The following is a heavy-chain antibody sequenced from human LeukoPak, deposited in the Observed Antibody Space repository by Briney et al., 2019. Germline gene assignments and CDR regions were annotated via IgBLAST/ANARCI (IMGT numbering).Heavy chain of an antibody. CDR3: AKERGHPLANYYMDV. Sequence: GGSLRLSCAASGFTFSSYWMHWVRQAPGKGLVWVSRINSDGSSTSYADSVRGRFTISRDSSKNTLYLQMNSLRAEDTAVYSCAKERGHPLANYYMDVWGKGTTVTVSS. D-gene: IGHD1-26*01. V-gene: IGHV3-74*01. CDR2: INSDGSST. J-gene: IGHJ6*03. CDR1: GFTFSSYW.